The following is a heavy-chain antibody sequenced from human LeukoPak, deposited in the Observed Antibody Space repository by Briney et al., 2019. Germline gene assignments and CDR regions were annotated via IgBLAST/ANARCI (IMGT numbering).Heavy chain of an antibody. D-gene: IGHD3-3*01. V-gene: IGHV4-59*12. CDR1: GGSISSYY. J-gene: IGHJ3*02. CDR2: IYYSGST. Sequence: SETLSLTCTVSGGSISSYYWSWIRQPPGKGLEWIGYIYYSGSTNYNPSLKSRVTISVDTSKNQFSLKLSSVTAADTAVYYCARFRLRFLEWSQDAFDIWGQGTMVTVSS. CDR3: ARFRLRFLEWSQDAFDI.